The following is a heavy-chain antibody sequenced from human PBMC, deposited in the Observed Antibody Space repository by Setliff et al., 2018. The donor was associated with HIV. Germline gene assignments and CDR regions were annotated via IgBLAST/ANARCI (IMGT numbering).Heavy chain of an antibody. V-gene: IGHV4-30-4*08. D-gene: IGHD4-4*01. CDR1: GASISRGNYY. CDR2: IYYSGST. Sequence: SETLSLTCTVSGASISRGNYYWTWIRQRPGKGLEWIAFIYYSGSTYYSPSLKSRLMISADTSKNQFSLNMTSVTAADTAVYFCARVVYTYYYMDVWGKGTTVTVSS. J-gene: IGHJ6*03. CDR3: ARVVYTYYYMDV.